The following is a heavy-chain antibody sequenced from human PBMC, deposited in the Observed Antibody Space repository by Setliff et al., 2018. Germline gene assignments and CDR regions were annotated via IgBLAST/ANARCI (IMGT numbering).Heavy chain of an antibody. Sequence: SETLSRTCTVSGGSISSQDWSWIRQPPGKGLEWIGYVYSSGITNYNPSLKSRVTMSVDTSKNQFSLKLSSVTAADTAVYYCARETTAWGYVDTAMVTFIDQWGQGTLVTVSS. CDR3: ARETTAWGYVDTAMVTFIDQ. CDR2: VYSSGIT. D-gene: IGHD5-18*01. CDR1: GGSISSQD. J-gene: IGHJ4*02. V-gene: IGHV4-59*11.